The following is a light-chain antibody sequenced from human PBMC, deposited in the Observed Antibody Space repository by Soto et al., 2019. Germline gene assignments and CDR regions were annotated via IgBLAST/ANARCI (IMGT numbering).Light chain of an antibody. CDR3: QQYDNLPIT. Sequence: DIQMTQSPSSLSASVGDTVTFTCRASQSISEYLNWYQQKPGKAPKLLIYDASNLETGVPSRFSGSGSGTDFTFTISSLQPEDIATYYCQQYDNLPITFGQGTRLEIK. CDR2: DAS. CDR1: QSISEY. V-gene: IGKV1-33*01. J-gene: IGKJ5*01.